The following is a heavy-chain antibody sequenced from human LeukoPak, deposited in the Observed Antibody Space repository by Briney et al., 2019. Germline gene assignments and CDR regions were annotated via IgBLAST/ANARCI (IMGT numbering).Heavy chain of an antibody. V-gene: IGHV4-39*01. J-gene: IGHJ6*03. Sequence: PGGSLRLSCAASGFTFSSYSMNWVRQPPGKGLEWIGSIYYSGSTYYNPSLKSRVTISVDTSKNQFSLKLSSVTAADTAVYYCASRKHRVGSGSYPGSYYYYYYMDVWGKGTTVTISS. D-gene: IGHD3-10*01. CDR1: GFTFSSYSMN. CDR3: ASRKHRVGSGSYPGSYYYYYYMDV. CDR2: IYYSGST.